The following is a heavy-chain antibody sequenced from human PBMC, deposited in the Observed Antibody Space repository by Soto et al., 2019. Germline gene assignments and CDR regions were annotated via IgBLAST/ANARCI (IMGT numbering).Heavy chain of an antibody. CDR2: INHSGST. CDR3: ARGRGSYYH. CDR1: GGSFSGYY. J-gene: IGHJ5*02. D-gene: IGHD1-26*01. Sequence: SETLSLTCAVYGGSFSGYYWSWIRQPPGKGLEWIGEINHSGSTNYNPSLKSRVTISVDTSKNQFSLKLSSVTAADTAVYYCARGRGSYYHWGQGTLVTVSS. V-gene: IGHV4-34*01.